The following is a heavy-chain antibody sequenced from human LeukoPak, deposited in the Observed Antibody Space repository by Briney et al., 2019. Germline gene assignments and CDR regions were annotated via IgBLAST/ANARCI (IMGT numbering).Heavy chain of an antibody. CDR3: TKDQTPYN. V-gene: IGHV3-49*04. CDR2: IRSKGYGGTP. Sequence: GGSLRLSCTASGFTFGDYAMTWVRQAPGKGPEWVGFIRSKGYGGTPEYAASVKDRFTISRDDSKSIAYLQMNSLKTEDTAVYYCTKDQTPYNWGQGTLVTVSS. CDR1: GFTFGDYA. J-gene: IGHJ4*02. D-gene: IGHD2-15*01.